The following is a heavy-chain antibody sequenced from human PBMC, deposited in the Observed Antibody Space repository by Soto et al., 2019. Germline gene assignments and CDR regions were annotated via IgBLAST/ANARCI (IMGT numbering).Heavy chain of an antibody. V-gene: IGHV4-4*02. CDR2: TLYSGRT. J-gene: IGHJ5*02. CDR1: GASISSGW. CDR3: SSRVTDAPT. D-gene: IGHD3-10*01. Sequence: QVQLQESGPGLVKPSGTLSLTCAVSGASISSGWWTWVRQPPGKGLEWIGETLYSGRTNYNSSLNSRVTISIDKSKKQFSLKLSSVTAAVTAVYYCSSRVTDAPTWGQGTLVTVSS.